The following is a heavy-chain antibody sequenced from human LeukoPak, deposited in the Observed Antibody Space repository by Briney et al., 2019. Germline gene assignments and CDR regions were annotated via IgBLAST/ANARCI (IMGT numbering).Heavy chain of an antibody. J-gene: IGHJ4*02. D-gene: IGHD2-15*01. V-gene: IGHV3-73*01. CDR2: IRSRANTCAT. Sequence: PGGSLRLSCAASGFTFSGSAIHWVRQASGKGLEWVGRIRSRANTCATAYAASVKGRFTISRDDSKNTAYLQMNSLRAEDTAVYYCARGPGGLGDYWGQGTLVTVSS. CDR3: ARGPGGLGDY. CDR1: GFTFSGSA.